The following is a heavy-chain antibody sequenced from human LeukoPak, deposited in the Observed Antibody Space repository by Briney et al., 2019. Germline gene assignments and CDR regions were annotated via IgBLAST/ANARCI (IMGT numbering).Heavy chain of an antibody. D-gene: IGHD6-13*01. Sequence: GGSLRLSCAASGFNFINSAMHWVRQAPGKGLEYVSGIARNGGSTYYTNFVKGRFTISRDDSKNTLYLQMGSLRPEDMAVYYCARGGVWQQLAVDYWGQGTLVTVSS. CDR1: GFNFINSA. CDR3: ARGGVWQQLAVDY. V-gene: IGHV3-64*01. CDR2: IARNGGST. J-gene: IGHJ4*02.